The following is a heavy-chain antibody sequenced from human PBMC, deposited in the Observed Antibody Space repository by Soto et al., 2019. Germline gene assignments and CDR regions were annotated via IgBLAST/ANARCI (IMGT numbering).Heavy chain of an antibody. CDR1: GGSFSNYF. D-gene: IGHD3-10*01. V-gene: IGHV4-34*01. Sequence: QVQLQQWGAGLLKPSETLSLTCTVYGGSFSNYFWTWIRQPPGKGLEWIGEINHSGSSYYNPSLKRRLTLSADTSKNQLSLNLSAVTDADTAVYYCARLPLSGGLDYWGQGTLVTVSS. CDR2: INHSGSS. J-gene: IGHJ4*02. CDR3: ARLPLSGGLDY.